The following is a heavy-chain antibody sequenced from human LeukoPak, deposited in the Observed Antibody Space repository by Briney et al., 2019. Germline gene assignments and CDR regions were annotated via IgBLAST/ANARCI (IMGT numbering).Heavy chain of an antibody. CDR2: TYYRSKWYN. D-gene: IGHD6-19*01. CDR3: AKQDWAVAWRRWFDP. J-gene: IGHJ5*02. Sequence: SQTLSLTCAISGDSVSSNSAAWNWIRQSPSRGLEWLGRTYYRSKWYNDYAVSVKSQITINPDTSKNQFSLQLNSVTPEDTAVYYCAKQDWAVAWRRWFDPWGQGTLVTVSS. V-gene: IGHV6-1*01. CDR1: GDSVSSNSAA.